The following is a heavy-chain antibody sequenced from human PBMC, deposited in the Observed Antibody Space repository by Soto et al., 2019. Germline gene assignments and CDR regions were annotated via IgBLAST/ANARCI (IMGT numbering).Heavy chain of an antibody. CDR2: ISSSSSYI. CDR3: ARDPEYSSSSVNWFDP. D-gene: IGHD6-6*01. V-gene: IGHV3-21*01. Sequence: GGSLRLSCAASGFTFSSYSMNWVRQAPGKGLEWVSSISSSSSYIYYADSVKGRFTISRDNAKNSLYLQMNSLRAEDTAVYYCARDPEYSSSSVNWFDPWGQGTLVTVSS. CDR1: GFTFSSYS. J-gene: IGHJ5*02.